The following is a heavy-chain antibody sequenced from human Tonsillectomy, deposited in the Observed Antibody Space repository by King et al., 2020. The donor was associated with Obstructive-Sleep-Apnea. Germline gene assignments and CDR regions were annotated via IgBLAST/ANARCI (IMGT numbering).Heavy chain of an antibody. D-gene: IGHD6-19*01. CDR1: GFTFSSYW. Sequence: VRLVESGGGLVQPGGALRLSCAASGFTFSSYWMSWVRQAPGKWLEWVGNIKEDGSEKYHVDSVKGRFTISRDNAKNSLYLQMNSLRAEDTAVYYCATNSAWCHGYWGQGTLVTVSS. V-gene: IGHV3-7*03. CDR3: ATNSAWCHGY. CDR2: IKEDGSEK. J-gene: IGHJ4*02.